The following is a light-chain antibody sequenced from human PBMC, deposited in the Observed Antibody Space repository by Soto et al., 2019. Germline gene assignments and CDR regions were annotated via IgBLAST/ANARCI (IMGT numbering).Light chain of an antibody. CDR2: WAS. Sequence: DIVMTQSPDSLAVSLGERATINCKSSQSLLYSSNNKNYLAWYQQKPGQPPKLLIYWASTRESGVPDRFSGSGSGTDFTLTISSLQAEDVAVYYCHQYYYTPSTFGQGTKLEIK. CDR3: HQYYYTPST. CDR1: QSLLYSSNNKNY. J-gene: IGKJ2*01. V-gene: IGKV4-1*01.